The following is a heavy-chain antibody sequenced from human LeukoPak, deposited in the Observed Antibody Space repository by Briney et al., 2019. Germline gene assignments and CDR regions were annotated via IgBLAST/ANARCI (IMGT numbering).Heavy chain of an antibody. J-gene: IGHJ4*02. D-gene: IGHD3-22*01. V-gene: IGHV1-46*01. Sequence: ASVKVSCKASGGTFSSYAISWVRQAPGQGLEWMGIINPGGGSTSYAQKFQGRVTMTRDTSTSTVYMELSSLRSEDTAVYYCAREYYYDSYFDYWGQGTLVTVSS. CDR3: AREYYYDSYFDY. CDR1: GGTFSSYA. CDR2: INPGGGST.